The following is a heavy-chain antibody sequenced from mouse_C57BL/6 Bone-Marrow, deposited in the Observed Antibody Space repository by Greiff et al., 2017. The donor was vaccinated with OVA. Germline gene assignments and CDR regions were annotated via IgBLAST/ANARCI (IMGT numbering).Heavy chain of an antibody. CDR1: GYAFTNYL. V-gene: IGHV1-54*01. J-gene: IGHJ2*01. CDR2: INPGSGGT. CDR3: ARYDYDRGGFDY. Sequence: VKLQESGAELVRPGTSVKVSCKASGYAFTNYLIEWVKQRPGQGLEWIGVINPGSGGTNYNEKFKGKATLTADKSSSTAYMQLSSLTSEDSAVYFCARYDYDRGGFDYWGQGTTLTVSS. D-gene: IGHD2-4*01.